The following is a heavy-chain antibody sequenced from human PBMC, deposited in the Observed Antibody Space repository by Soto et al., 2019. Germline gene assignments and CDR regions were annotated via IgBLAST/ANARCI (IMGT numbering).Heavy chain of an antibody. CDR2: LDQDGSER. V-gene: IGHV3-7*01. CDR1: GFTFSTYW. CDR3: VCGGNSFVY. D-gene: IGHD3-16*01. J-gene: IGHJ4*02. Sequence: EVQLVEAGGGLVQPGGSLRLSCAASGFTFSTYWMTWVRRPPGKGLEWVANLDQDGSERYYVDSVRGRFTISRDNAQNSLYLQMSSLRAVDTAVYYCVCGGNSFVYWGPGTLVTVSP.